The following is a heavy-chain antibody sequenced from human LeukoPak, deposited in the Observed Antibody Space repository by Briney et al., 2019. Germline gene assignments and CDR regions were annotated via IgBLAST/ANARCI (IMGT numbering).Heavy chain of an antibody. D-gene: IGHD1-26*01. CDR2: ISGSGGCT. V-gene: IGHV3-23*01. Sequence: GGSLRLSCAASGFTFSSYAMSWVRQAPGKGLEGVSAISGSGGCTYYADSVKGRFTISRDNSKNTLYLQMNSLRAEDTAVYYCARFVSGSYSLPYYFDYWGQGTLVTVSS. CDR3: ARFVSGSYSLPYYFDY. J-gene: IGHJ4*02. CDR1: GFTFSSYA.